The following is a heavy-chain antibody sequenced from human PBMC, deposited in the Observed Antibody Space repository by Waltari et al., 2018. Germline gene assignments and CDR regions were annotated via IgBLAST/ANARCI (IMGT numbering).Heavy chain of an antibody. V-gene: IGHV3-43D*04. CDR1: GFNFDDYA. J-gene: IGHJ4*02. D-gene: IGHD3-22*01. CDR3: AKDGRYYDSSGYPSD. CDR2: ISWDGGST. Sequence: EVQLVESGGVVVQPGGSMRLACAAAGFNFDDYAMHWVRKAPGKGLAWVSLISWDGGSTYYADSVKGRFTISRDNSKNSLYLQMNSLRAEDTALYYCAKDGRYYDSSGYPSDWGQGTLVTVSS.